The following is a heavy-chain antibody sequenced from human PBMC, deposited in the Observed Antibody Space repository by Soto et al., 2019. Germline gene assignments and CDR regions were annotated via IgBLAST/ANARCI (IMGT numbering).Heavy chain of an antibody. CDR2: INPNSGGT. Sequence: QVQRVQSGAEVKKPGASVKVSCKASGYTFTGYYMHWVRQAPGQGLEWMGWINPNSGGTNYAQKFQGWVTMTRDTSSSTARMELSRLRSDDTAVYYCARDLTDVVVVAATVPSYGMDVWGQGTTVTVSS. V-gene: IGHV1-2*04. J-gene: IGHJ6*02. CDR1: GYTFTGYY. CDR3: ARDLTDVVVVAATVPSYGMDV. D-gene: IGHD2-15*01.